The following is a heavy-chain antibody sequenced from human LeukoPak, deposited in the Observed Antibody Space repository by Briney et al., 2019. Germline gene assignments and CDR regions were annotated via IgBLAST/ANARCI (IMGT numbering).Heavy chain of an antibody. CDR3: ARGVFGVVIKGGYFALDY. V-gene: IGHV4-59*01. CDR2: IYYSGST. CDR1: GGSISSYY. Sequence: SETLSLTCTVSGGSISSYYWSWIRQPPGKGLEWIGYIYYSGSTNYNPSLKSRVTISVDTSKNQFSLKLSSVTAADTAVYYCARGVFGVVIKGGYFALDYWGQGTLVTVSS. J-gene: IGHJ4*02. D-gene: IGHD3-3*01.